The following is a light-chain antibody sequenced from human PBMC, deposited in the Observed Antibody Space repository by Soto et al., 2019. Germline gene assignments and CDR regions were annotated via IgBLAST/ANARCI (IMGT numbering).Light chain of an antibody. CDR3: SSFTTSSTFV. J-gene: IGLJ1*01. Sequence: SVRAQPATVAGSPGPSITISCTGTSSDVGHYNYVSWFQQHPGKVPKLLIYDVSSWPSGIPDRFSSSKSGNTASLTISGLQAEDEADYYCSSFTTSSTFVFGTGTKVTGL. CDR2: DVS. CDR1: SSDVGHYNY. V-gene: IGLV2-14*01.